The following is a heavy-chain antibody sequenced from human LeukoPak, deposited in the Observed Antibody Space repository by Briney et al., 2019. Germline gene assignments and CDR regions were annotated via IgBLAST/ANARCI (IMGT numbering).Heavy chain of an antibody. Sequence: SETLSLTCTGSGGSISSYYWSWIRQPPGKGLEWIGYIYTSGSTNYNPSLKSRVTISVDTSKNQFSLKLSSVTAADTAVYYCARQPPDGPYDSSGYFDYWGQGTLVTVSS. CDR3: ARQPPDGPYDSSGYFDY. CDR2: IYTSGST. CDR1: GGSISSYY. V-gene: IGHV4-4*09. D-gene: IGHD3-22*01. J-gene: IGHJ4*02.